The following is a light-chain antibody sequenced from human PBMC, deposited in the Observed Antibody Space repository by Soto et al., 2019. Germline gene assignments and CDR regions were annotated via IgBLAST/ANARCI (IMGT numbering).Light chain of an antibody. CDR2: EVT. CDR1: SSDVGSYNL. CDR3: CSYVGSSSFYV. Sequence: HSALTQPASVSGSPGQSITISCTGTSSDVGSYNLVSWYQQHPGKAPKLMIYEVTGRPSGVSNRFSGSESANTASLTISGLQAEYEADYYCCSYVGSSSFYVFGNGTKVTVL. V-gene: IGLV2-23*02. J-gene: IGLJ1*01.